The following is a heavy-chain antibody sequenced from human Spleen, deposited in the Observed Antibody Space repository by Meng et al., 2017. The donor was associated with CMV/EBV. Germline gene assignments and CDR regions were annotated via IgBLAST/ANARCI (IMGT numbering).Heavy chain of an antibody. J-gene: IGHJ4*02. CDR3: ARPGAIFGPYYFDY. CDR1: GGSISSSSYY. CDR2: IYYSGST. D-gene: IGHD3-3*01. V-gene: IGHV4-39*07. Sequence: GSLRLSCTVSGGSISSSSYYWGWIRQPPGKGLEWIGSIYYSGSTYYNPSLKSRVTISVDTSKNQFSLKLSSVTAADTAVYYCARPGAIFGPYYFDYWGQGTLVTVSS.